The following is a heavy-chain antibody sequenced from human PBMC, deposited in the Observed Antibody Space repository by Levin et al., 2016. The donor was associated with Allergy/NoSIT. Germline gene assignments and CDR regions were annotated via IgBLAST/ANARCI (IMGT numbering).Heavy chain of an antibody. D-gene: IGHD4-17*01. J-gene: IGHJ4*02. V-gene: IGHV3-48*03. CDR2: ISSSGSTI. CDR3: ARDGTYGAYDY. Sequence: VRQAPGKGLEWVSYISSSGSTIYYADSVKGRFTISRDNAKNSLYLQMNSLRAEDTAVYYCARDGTYGAYDYWGQGTLVTVSS.